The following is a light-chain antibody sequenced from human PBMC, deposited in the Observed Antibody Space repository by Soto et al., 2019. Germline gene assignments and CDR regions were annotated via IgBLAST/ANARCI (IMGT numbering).Light chain of an antibody. CDR1: QSVYNN. CDR2: GAS. CDR3: QQYGSSGT. Sequence: EIVIKQSPSTVSASPGERATLSCRASQSVYNNLAWYQQKPGQAPRLLISGASTRATGIPARFSGSGSGTDFTLTISRLEPEDFAVYYCQQYGSSGTFGQGTKVDIK. V-gene: IGKV3-15*01. J-gene: IGKJ1*01.